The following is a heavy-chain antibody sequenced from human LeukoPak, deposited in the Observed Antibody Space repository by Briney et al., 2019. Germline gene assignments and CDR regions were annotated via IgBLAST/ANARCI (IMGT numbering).Heavy chain of an antibody. CDR3: ARDVGT. Sequence: GGSLRLSCVASGFTYSHYGMNWVRQAPGKGLEWVSGITSDSRGIYYADSVKGRFTIYRDNSKMTLYLQMDSLRAEDTAVYYCARDVGTWGQGTLVTVSS. CDR2: ITSDSRGI. J-gene: IGHJ5*02. CDR1: GFTYSHYG. V-gene: IGHV3-21*01. D-gene: IGHD7-27*01.